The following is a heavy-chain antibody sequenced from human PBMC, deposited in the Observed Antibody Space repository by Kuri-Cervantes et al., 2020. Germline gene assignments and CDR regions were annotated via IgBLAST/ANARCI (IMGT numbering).Heavy chain of an antibody. CDR1: GFTFTSYA. V-gene: IGHV1-3*01. Sequence: GGSLRLSCAASGFTFTSYAIHWVRQAPGQRLEWMGWINAGNGNTKYSQKFQGRVTITRDTSASTTYMELSSLTSVDTAMYYCTRTVRNWGFDDYWGQGTPVTVSS. CDR2: INAGNGNT. D-gene: IGHD7-27*01. CDR3: TRTVRNWGFDDY. J-gene: IGHJ4*02.